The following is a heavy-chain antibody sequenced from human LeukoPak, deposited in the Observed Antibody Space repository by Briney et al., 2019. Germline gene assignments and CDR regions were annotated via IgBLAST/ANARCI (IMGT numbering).Heavy chain of an antibody. V-gene: IGHV4-34*01. CDR1: GGSFSGYY. Sequence: PSETLSLTCAVYGGSFSGYYWSWIRQPPGKGLEWIGEINHSGSTNYNPSLKSRVTISVDTSKNQFSLKLSSVTAADTAVYYCARGNSWIRFDYWGQGTLVTVSS. D-gene: IGHD5-18*01. CDR3: ARGNSWIRFDY. CDR2: INHSGST. J-gene: IGHJ4*02.